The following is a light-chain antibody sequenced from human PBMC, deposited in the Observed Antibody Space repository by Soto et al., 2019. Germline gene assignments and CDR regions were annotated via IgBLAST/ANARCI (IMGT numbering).Light chain of an antibody. V-gene: IGLV2-14*03. CDR1: SSDVGGYNE. Sequence: QSALPQPASVSGSPGQSTTISCTGTSSDVGGYNEVSWYQQRPGRAPKLMIYDVTNRPSGVSNRFSGSKSGNTASLTISGLQAEDEAYYYCSSHAAGSTLIFGGGTKLTV. CDR2: DVT. J-gene: IGLJ2*01. CDR3: SSHAAGSTLI.